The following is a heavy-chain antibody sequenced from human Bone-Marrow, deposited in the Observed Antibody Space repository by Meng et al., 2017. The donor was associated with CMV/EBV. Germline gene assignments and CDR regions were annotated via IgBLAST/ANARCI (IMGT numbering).Heavy chain of an antibody. CDR1: GFTFSSYW. D-gene: IGHD1-26*01. J-gene: IGHJ4*02. CDR3: ARDVVVGATRDLDY. CDR2: INSDGSST. V-gene: IGHV3-74*01. Sequence: GESLKISCAASGFTFSSYWMHWVRQAPGKGLVWVSRINSDGSSTSYADSVKGRFTISRDNAKNTLYLQMNSLRAEDTAVYYCARDVVVGATRDLDYWGQGTLVTVYS.